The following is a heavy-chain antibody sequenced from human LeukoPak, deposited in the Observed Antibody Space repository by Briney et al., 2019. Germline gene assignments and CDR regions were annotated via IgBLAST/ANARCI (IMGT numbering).Heavy chain of an antibody. V-gene: IGHV1-2*02. D-gene: IGHD5-12*01. CDR2: INPNSGGT. J-gene: IGHJ4*02. CDR3: ARDRWLRLPDC. Sequence: ASVKVSCKASGYTFTGYYIHWVRQAPGQGLEWMGWINPNSGGTNYAQKFQGRFTMTSDTSINTAYMELSRLTSDDTAVYYCARDRWLRLPDCWGQGTLVTVSS. CDR1: GYTFTGYY.